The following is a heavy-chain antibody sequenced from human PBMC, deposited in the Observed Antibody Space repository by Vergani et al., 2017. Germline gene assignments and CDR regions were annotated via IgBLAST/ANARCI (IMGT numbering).Heavy chain of an antibody. CDR2: IYYSGST. V-gene: IGHV4-39*01. CDR1: GGSISSSSYY. Sequence: QLQLQESGPGLVKPSETLSLTCTVSGGSISSSSYYWGWIRQPPGKGLEWIGSIYYSGSTYYNPSLKSRVTISVDTSKNQFSLKLSSVTAADTAVYYCARPLGFGVVIKWGKGTLVTVSS. J-gene: IGHJ4*02. CDR3: ARPLGFGVVIK. D-gene: IGHD3-3*01.